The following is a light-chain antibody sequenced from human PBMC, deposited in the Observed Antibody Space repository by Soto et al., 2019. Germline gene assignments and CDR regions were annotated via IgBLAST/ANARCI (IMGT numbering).Light chain of an antibody. CDR1: QSVSVN. J-gene: IGKJ1*01. CDR2: GAS. CDR3: QQYHDWGE. V-gene: IGKV3-15*01. Sequence: SVSPGERATLSCRASQSVSVNLAWYQQNPGQAPRLLIYGASTRATGIPARFSGSGSGTEFTLTISSLQSEDFAVYYCQQYHDWGEFGQGTKVDIK.